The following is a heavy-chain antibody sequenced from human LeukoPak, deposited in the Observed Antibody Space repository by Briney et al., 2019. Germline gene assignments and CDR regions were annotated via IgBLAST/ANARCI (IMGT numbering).Heavy chain of an antibody. D-gene: IGHD3-10*01. V-gene: IGHV4-4*07. CDR2: MCKNGNN. Sequence: SETLSLTCTVSGGSISGNYWKWIRLPAGEGLEWIGRMCKNGNNNYNPSLKSRVNISEDTSKNQFSLKVTSVTAADTAVYYCARATSGTYYYFDSWGQGTLVTVSS. J-gene: IGHJ4*02. CDR3: ARATSGTYYYFDS. CDR1: GGSISGNY.